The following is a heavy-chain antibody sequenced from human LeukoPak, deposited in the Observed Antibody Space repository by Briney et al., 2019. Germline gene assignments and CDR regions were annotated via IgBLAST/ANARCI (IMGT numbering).Heavy chain of an antibody. Sequence: PSETLSLTCAAYGGSFSGYYWSWIRQPPGKGLEWIGEINHSGSTNYNPSLKSRVTISVDTSKNQFSLKLSSVTAADTAVYYCARVASSGSYYIDYWGQGTLVTVSS. CDR1: GGSFSGYY. CDR2: INHSGST. J-gene: IGHJ4*02. CDR3: ARVASSGSYYIDY. V-gene: IGHV4-34*01. D-gene: IGHD1-26*01.